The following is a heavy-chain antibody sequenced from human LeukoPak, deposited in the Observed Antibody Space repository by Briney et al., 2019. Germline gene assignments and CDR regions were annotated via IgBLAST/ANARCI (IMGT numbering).Heavy chain of an antibody. Sequence: ASVNVSCKASGYTFTGYYMHWVRQAPGQGLEWMGIINPSGGSTSYAQKFQGRVTMTRDTSTSTVYMELSSLRSEDTAVYYCASSYYYDSSGYFTFTNAFDIWGQGTMVTVSS. CDR1: GYTFTGYY. J-gene: IGHJ3*02. CDR3: ASSYYYDSSGYFTFTNAFDI. CDR2: INPSGGST. V-gene: IGHV1-46*01. D-gene: IGHD3-22*01.